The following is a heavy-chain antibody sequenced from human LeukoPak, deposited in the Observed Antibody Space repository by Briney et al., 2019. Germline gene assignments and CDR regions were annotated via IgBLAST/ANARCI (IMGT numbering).Heavy chain of an antibody. CDR1: GFTFSSYA. J-gene: IGHJ4*02. Sequence: PGGSLRLSRAASGFTFSSYAMSWVRQAPGKGLEWVSAISGSGGSTYYADSVKGRFTISRDNSKNTLYLQMNSLRAEDTAVYYCAKDLDPVTTVTTSYWGQGTLVTVSS. CDR2: ISGSGGST. CDR3: AKDLDPVTTVTTSY. D-gene: IGHD4-11*01. V-gene: IGHV3-23*01.